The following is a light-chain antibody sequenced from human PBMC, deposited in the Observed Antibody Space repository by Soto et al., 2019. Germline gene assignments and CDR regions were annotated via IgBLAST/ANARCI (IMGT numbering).Light chain of an antibody. V-gene: IGKV1-8*01. CDR2: AAS. Sequence: AIRMTQSPSSLSASTGDRVTITCRASQGISSYLAWYQQKPGKAPKLLIYAASTLQSGVPSRFSGSGSGTDFTLTISCLQSEDFATYYCQQYYSSPFTCGPGTKVDIK. J-gene: IGKJ3*01. CDR1: QGISSY. CDR3: QQYYSSPFT.